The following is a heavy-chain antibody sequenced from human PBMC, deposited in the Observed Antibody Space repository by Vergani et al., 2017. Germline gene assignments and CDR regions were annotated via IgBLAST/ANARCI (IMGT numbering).Heavy chain of an antibody. Sequence: QVQLQESGPGLVKPSETLSLTCTVSGGSVSSGSYYWSWIRQPPGKGLEWIGYIYYSGSTNYNPSLKSRVTISVETSKNQFSLKLSSVTAADPAVYYCARVFLDPELRYFDFPDYWGQGTLVTVSS. CDR1: GGSVSSGSYY. V-gene: IGHV4-61*01. J-gene: IGHJ4*02. D-gene: IGHD3-9*01. CDR3: ARVFLDPELRYFDFPDY. CDR2: IYYSGST.